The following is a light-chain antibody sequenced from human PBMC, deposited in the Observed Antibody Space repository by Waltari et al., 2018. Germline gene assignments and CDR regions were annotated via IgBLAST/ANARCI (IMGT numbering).Light chain of an antibody. CDR3: QQRRNWPLT. V-gene: IGKV3-11*01. Sequence: EIVLTQSPATLSLSPGERATLSSRASQSVNWYLAWYQQRPGQAPRLLIYDTSNRATGIPARFSGSGSETDFTLTISSLEPEDSAVYYCQQRRNWPLTFGGGTKVEIK. CDR2: DTS. J-gene: IGKJ4*01. CDR1: QSVNWY.